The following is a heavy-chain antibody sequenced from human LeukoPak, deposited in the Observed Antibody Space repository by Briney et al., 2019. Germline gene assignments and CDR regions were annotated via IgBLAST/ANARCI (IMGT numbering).Heavy chain of an antibody. V-gene: IGHV4-4*07. CDR1: GGSFSGYY. Sequence: TSETLSLTCAVYGGSFSGYYWSWIRQPAGKGLEWIGRIYTSGSANYNPSLKSRVTMSVDTSKNQFSLKLSSVTAADTAVYYCARDGVRDWNDSYYYGMDVWGQGTTVTVSS. D-gene: IGHD1-1*01. CDR2: IYTSGSA. J-gene: IGHJ6*02. CDR3: ARDGVRDWNDSYYYGMDV.